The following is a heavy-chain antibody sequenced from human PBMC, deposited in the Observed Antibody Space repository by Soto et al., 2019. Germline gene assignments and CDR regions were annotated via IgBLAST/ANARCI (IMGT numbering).Heavy chain of an antibody. J-gene: IGHJ4*02. CDR3: ARGVVVVTNYYFDQ. D-gene: IGHD2-2*01. Sequence: QVQLVQSGAEVRKPGSSVKVSCKASGGTFNKYAISWVRQAPGQGPEWMGGILPIYSTRNYANYAHKFQGRVTITVDTSTSTAYMELSGLKSDDTAIYYCARGVVVVTNYYFDQWGQVTLVTVSS. CDR1: GGTFNKYA. CDR2: ILPIYSTRNYA. V-gene: IGHV1-69*06.